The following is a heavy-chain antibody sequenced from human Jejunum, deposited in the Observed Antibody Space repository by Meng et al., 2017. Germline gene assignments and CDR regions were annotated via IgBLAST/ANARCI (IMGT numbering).Heavy chain of an antibody. CDR1: GGSISSGNYY. Sequence: SETLSLTCTASGGSISSGNYYWTWIRQPAGKGLEWIGRIYARGSTYYNPSPESRVSISVDTSKDEFSLKGTSVTAADTAVYYSAREGAPWHDYFPGKYQNSYFGIDVWGQGTTVTVSS. CDR2: IYARGST. CDR3: AREGAPWHDYFPGKYQNSYFGIDV. J-gene: IGHJ6*02. D-gene: IGHD2/OR15-2a*01. V-gene: IGHV4-61*02.